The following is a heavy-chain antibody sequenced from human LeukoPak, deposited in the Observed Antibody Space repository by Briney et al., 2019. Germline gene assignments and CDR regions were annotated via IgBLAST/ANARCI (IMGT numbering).Heavy chain of an antibody. CDR3: ARDDYGDFMDV. CDR1: GFTFSSYS. Sequence: GGSLRLSCAASGFTFSSYSMNWVRQASGKGLEWVSSISSSSSYIYYADSVKGRFTISRDNAKNSLYLQMNSLRAEDTAVYYCARDDYGDFMDVWGKGTTVTVSS. J-gene: IGHJ6*04. CDR2: ISSSSSYI. D-gene: IGHD4-17*01. V-gene: IGHV3-21*01.